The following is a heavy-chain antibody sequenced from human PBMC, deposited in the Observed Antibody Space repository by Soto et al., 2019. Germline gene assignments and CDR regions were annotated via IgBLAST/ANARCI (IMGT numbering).Heavy chain of an antibody. D-gene: IGHD3-10*01. CDR2: ISYDGSNK. V-gene: IGHV3-30-3*01. CDR3: ARPPTYYYGSGSYLTSGGMDV. CDR1: GFTFSSYA. J-gene: IGHJ6*02. Sequence: VQLVESGGGVVQPGRSLRLSCAASGFTFSSYAMHWVRQAPGKGLEWVAVISYDGSNKYYADSVKGRFTISRDNSKNTLYLQMNSLRAEDTAVYYCARPPTYYYGSGSYLTSGGMDVWGQGTTVTVSS.